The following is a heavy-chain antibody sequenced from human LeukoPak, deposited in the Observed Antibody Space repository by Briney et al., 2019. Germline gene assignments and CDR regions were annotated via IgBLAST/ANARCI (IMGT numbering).Heavy chain of an antibody. Sequence: SETLSLTCTVSGYSISSGYYWGWIRQPPGKGLEWIGSIYHSGSTNYNPSLKSRVTMSVDTSKNQFSLKLSSVTAADTAVYYCAREWRHDSSGYYYAGDAFDIWGQGTMVTVSS. CDR2: IYHSGST. J-gene: IGHJ3*02. CDR3: AREWRHDSSGYYYAGDAFDI. CDR1: GYSISSGYY. D-gene: IGHD3-22*01. V-gene: IGHV4-38-2*02.